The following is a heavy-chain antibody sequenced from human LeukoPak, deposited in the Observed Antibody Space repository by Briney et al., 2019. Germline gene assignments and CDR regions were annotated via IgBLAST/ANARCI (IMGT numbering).Heavy chain of an antibody. CDR1: GFTVSSNY. CDR3: ARVQYYGSGSYYE. J-gene: IGHJ4*02. V-gene: IGHV3-53*01. D-gene: IGHD3-10*01. Sequence: PGGSLRLSCAASGFTVSSNYMSWVRQAPGKGLEWVPVIYSGGSTYYADSVKGRFTISRDNSKNTLYLQMNSLRAEDTAVYYCARVQYYGSGSYYEWGQGTLVTVSS. CDR2: IYSGGST.